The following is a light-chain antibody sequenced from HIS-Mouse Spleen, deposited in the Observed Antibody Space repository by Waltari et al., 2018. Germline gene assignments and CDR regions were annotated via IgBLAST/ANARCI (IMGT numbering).Light chain of an antibody. Sequence: DIQLTQSPSFLSASVGDRVTITCRASQGISSYLAWYQHKPGKAPKLLIYAASTLQSGVPSRFSGSGSGTEFTLTISSLQPEDFATYYCQQLNSYPQETFGGGTKVEIK. V-gene: IGKV1-9*01. CDR1: QGISSY. CDR3: QQLNSYPQET. J-gene: IGKJ4*01. CDR2: AAS.